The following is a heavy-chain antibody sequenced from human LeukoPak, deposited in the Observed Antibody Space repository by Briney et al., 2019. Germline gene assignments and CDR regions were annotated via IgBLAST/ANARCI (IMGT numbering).Heavy chain of an antibody. CDR1: GFTFDDYA. CDR2: ISWNSGSI. Sequence: PGRSLRLSCAASGFTFDDYAMHWVRQAPGKGLEWVSGISWNSGSIGYADSVKGRFTISRDNAKNSLYLQMNSLRAEDTALYYCAKAPLGTAMALDYWGQGTLVTVPS. J-gene: IGHJ4*02. V-gene: IGHV3-9*01. CDR3: AKAPLGTAMALDY. D-gene: IGHD5-18*01.